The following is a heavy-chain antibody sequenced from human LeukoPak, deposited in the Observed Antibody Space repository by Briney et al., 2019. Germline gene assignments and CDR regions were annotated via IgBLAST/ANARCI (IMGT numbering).Heavy chain of an antibody. CDR2: IFYSGTT. D-gene: IGHD1-26*01. V-gene: IGHV4-59*08. CDR3: ARTRPQDHATSYMDV. Sequence: SEPLSLTCNVSSDSITSDYWSWIRQSPEKGLEWIGFIFYSGTTSYNPSLQSRVTISMDTSKSQFSLKLSSVTAADTAVYYCARTRPQDHATSYMDVWGKGTTVTVSS. CDR1: SDSITSDY. J-gene: IGHJ6*03.